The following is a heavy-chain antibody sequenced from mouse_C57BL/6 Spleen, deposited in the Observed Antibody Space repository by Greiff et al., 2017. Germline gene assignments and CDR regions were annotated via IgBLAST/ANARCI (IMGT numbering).Heavy chain of an antibody. CDR1: GYTFTSYW. Sequence: VQLQQPGAELVRPGSSVKLSCKASGYTFTSYWMHWVKQRPIQGLEWIGNIDPSDSETHYNQKFKDKATLTVDKSSSTAYMQLSSLTSEDSAVYYCARTSYGRSYWYFDVWGTGTTVTVSS. CDR2: IDPSDSET. J-gene: IGHJ1*03. V-gene: IGHV1-52*01. D-gene: IGHD1-1*01. CDR3: ARTSYGRSYWYFDV.